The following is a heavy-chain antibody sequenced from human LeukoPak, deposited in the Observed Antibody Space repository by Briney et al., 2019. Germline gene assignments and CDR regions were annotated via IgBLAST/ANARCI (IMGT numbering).Heavy chain of an antibody. Sequence: ASVKVSCKDSGYTFTSYGISWVRQAPGQGLEWMGWISAYNGNTNYAQKLQGRVTMTTDTSTSTAYMELRSLRSDDTAVYYCARDVTADYDYVWGSYRPYYFDYWGQGTLVTVSS. V-gene: IGHV1-18*01. J-gene: IGHJ4*02. CDR3: ARDVTADYDYVWGSYRPYYFDY. CDR1: GYTFTSYG. CDR2: ISAYNGNT. D-gene: IGHD3-16*02.